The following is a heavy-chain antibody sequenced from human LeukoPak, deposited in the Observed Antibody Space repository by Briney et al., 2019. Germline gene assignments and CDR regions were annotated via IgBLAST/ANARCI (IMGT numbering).Heavy chain of an antibody. D-gene: IGHD3-22*01. J-gene: IGHJ3*02. V-gene: IGHV3-30*04. Sequence: GGSLGLSCAASGFTFNRYRIHWVRQAPGKGLEWVAVISYDGRYQFYADSVKGRFTVSRDNSKNTLFLQMNSLRAEDTAVYHCARMMTDFDGSGHDIQRGAFDIWGQGTMVTVS. CDR3: ARMMTDFDGSGHDIQRGAFDI. CDR1: GFTFNRYR. CDR2: ISYDGRYQ.